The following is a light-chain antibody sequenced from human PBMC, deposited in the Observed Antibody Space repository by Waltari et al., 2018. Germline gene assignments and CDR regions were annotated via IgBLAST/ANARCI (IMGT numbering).Light chain of an antibody. CDR2: WAS. CDR3: QQFQSHLRT. V-gene: IGKV4-1*01. Sequence: DIVMTQSPDSLAVSLGGRATISCKSSPSVLHSSNNKNYFAWYQQKPGQPPKLLIYWASTRKSGVPDRFSGSGSGTDFTLTISSLQAEDVAVYYCQQFQSHLRTFGQGTKVEIK. J-gene: IGKJ1*01. CDR1: PSVLHSSNNKNY.